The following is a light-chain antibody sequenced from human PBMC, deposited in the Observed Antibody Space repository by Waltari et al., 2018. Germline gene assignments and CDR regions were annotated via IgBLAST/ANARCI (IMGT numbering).Light chain of an antibody. J-gene: IGKJ1*01. Sequence: EIALTQSPGTLSLSVGERATVSCRASESGSRALAWYQQKPGQAPRLLIYGAATRATGSPDRFSGSGSGTDFSLTISRLEPDDFAVYYCQHYLRLPVTFGQGTTVEI. CDR1: ESGSRA. V-gene: IGKV3-20*01. CDR3: QHYLRLPVT. CDR2: GAA.